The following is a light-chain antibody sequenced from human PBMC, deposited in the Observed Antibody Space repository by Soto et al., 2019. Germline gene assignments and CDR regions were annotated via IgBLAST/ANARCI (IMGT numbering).Light chain of an antibody. CDR3: QQYGSSPLT. CDR2: GAS. CDR1: QSVSSN. J-gene: IGKJ4*01. Sequence: EIVLTQSPATLPLSPGERATLSCRASQSVSSNLAWYQQKPGQAPRLLIYGASSRATGIPDRFSGSGSGTDFTLTISRLEPEDFAVYYCQQYGSSPLTFGGGTKVDI. V-gene: IGKV3-20*01.